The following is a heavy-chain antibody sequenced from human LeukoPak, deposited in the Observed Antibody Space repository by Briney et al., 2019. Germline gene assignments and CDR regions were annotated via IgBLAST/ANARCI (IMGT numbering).Heavy chain of an antibody. D-gene: IGHD3-22*01. Sequence: ASVKVSCKTAGYTFSSHYIHWVRQAPGQGLEWMGRINPNGGVTTYAKKLQGRVTMTGDTSTSTVYMDLTSLRSEDRAVYYCAKDPPYYDDSRGALDLWGQGTMVTVAS. CDR3: AKDPPYYDDSRGALDL. J-gene: IGHJ3*01. CDR1: GYTFSSHY. V-gene: IGHV1-46*01. CDR2: INPNGGVT.